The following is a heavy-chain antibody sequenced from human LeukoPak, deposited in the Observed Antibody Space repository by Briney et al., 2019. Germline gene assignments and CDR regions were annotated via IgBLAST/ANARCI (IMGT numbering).Heavy chain of an antibody. CDR2: IYYSGST. CDR3: ARGRNWFDP. J-gene: IGHJ5*02. CDR1: GGSFSGYY. V-gene: IGHV4-34*01. Sequence: SETLSLTCAVYGGSFSGYYWSWIRQPPGKGLEWIGSIYYSGSTYYNPSLKSRVTISVDTSKNQFSLKLSSVTAADTAVYYCARGRNWFDPWGQGTLVTVSS.